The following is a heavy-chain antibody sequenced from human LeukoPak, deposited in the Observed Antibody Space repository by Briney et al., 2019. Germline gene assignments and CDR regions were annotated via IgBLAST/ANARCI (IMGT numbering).Heavy chain of an antibody. D-gene: IGHD2-15*01. CDR1: GFTFSGFA. CDR2: ISYDGSHK. CDR3: ARDYCSGGSCKRGDY. V-gene: IGHV3-30-3*01. Sequence: GTSLRLSCAASGFTFSGFAMHWVRQHPGKGLEYLAYISYDGSHKDHRDSVKGRFTISRDNSRSTLYLEMNSLRAEDTAVYYCARDYCSGGSCKRGDYWGQGTLVTVSS. J-gene: IGHJ4*02.